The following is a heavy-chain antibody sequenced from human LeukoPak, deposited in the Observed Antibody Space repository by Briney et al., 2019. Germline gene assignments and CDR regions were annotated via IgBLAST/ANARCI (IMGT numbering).Heavy chain of an antibody. J-gene: IGHJ4*02. V-gene: IGHV4-34*01. CDR3: ARVSSGWYATPEHEFDY. D-gene: IGHD6-19*01. Sequence: PSETLSLTCAVYGGSLSGYYWSWIRQPPGKGLEWIGEINHSGSTNYNPSLKSRVTISVDTSKNQFSLKLSSVTAADTAVYYYARVSSGWYATPEHEFDYWGQGTLVTVSS. CDR1: GGSLSGYY. CDR2: INHSGST.